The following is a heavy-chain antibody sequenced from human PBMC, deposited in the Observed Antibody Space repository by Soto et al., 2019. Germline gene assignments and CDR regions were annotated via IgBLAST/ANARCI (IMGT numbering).Heavy chain of an antibody. CDR1: GFTSNDYA. V-gene: IGHV3-9*02. J-gene: IGHJ4*01. Sequence: EVQLVESGGGLVQPGGSLRLSCAASGFTSNDYAMHWVRQVPGKGLGGVSGIYRNSGRIGYPDSVKGLFTTSRENAKNSLMRQMNSLRAEDTALYYCANVMVRGGADYSGDGSLVTVAS. D-gene: IGHD3-16*01. CDR2: IYRNSGRI. CDR3: ANVMVRGGADY.